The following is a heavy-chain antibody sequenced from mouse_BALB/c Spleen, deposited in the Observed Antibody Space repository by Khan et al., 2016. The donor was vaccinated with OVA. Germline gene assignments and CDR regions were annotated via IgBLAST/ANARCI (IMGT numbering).Heavy chain of an antibody. J-gene: IGHJ3*01. CDR1: GFTFSNYG. CDR3: ARDYWFVY. Sequence: EVQLVESGGGLVKPGGSLKVSCAASGFTFSNYGMSWVRQTPEKRLEWVASISSGGNTYYPDNAKGRFTISRENARNILFLQMSSLRSDDTAIYYCARDYWFVYWGQGTLVTVSA. CDR2: ISSGGNT. V-gene: IGHV5-6-5*01.